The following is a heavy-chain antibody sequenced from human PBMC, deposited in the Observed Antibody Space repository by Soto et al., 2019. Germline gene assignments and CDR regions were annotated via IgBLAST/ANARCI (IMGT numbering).Heavy chain of an antibody. V-gene: IGHV4-39*01. CDR2: IYYSGST. CDR3: ARLGLFYDFGSGSDQLAY. J-gene: IGHJ4*02. CDR1: GGSISSSSYY. Sequence: PSETLSLTCTDSGGSISSSSYYWGWIRQPPGKGLEWIGSIYYSGSTYYNPSLKSRVTISVDTSKNQFSLKLSSVTAADTAVYYCARLGLFYDFGSGSDQLAYWAQGTPVTVSA. D-gene: IGHD3-3*01.